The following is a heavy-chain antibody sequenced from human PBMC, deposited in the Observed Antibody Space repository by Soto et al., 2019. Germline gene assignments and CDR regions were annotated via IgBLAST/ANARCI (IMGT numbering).Heavy chain of an antibody. J-gene: IGHJ6*02. CDR2: ISPYTGNT. V-gene: IGHV1-18*01. D-gene: IGHD3-16*02. CDR3: AMVDLCVTPTPQDV. CDR1: GYLFVNYG. Sequence: QVQLEQSGDEVKKPGPSVKVSCKASGYLFVNYGIAWVRQTPGQGLEWLGWISPYTGNTYYAPKVQCSLTLTTDTSASTAFMDLGSLTSADTAVYYCAMVDLCVTPTPQDVWGQGTTVTFSS.